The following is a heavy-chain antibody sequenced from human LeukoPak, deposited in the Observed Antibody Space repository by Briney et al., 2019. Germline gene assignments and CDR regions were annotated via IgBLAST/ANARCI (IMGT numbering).Heavy chain of an antibody. CDR2: TYYRSKWYN. V-gene: IGHV6-1*01. Sequence: SQTVSLTCGISGYSVSSNTAAWKWITKSPSRGLEGLGRTYYRSKWYNNYAVSVKSRITINSDSSKNQVSLQLNSVTPEDTAMYYCARENSRGRFDYWGQGTLVTASS. CDR3: ARENSRGRFDY. D-gene: IGHD6-19*01. CDR1: GYSVSSNTAA. J-gene: IGHJ4*02.